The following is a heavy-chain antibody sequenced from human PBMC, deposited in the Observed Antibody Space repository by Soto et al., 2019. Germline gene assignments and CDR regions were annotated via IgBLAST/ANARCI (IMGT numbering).Heavy chain of an antibody. Sequence: GASVKVSCKASGYTFTSYSIRWVRQAPGQGLEWMGLINPIIGGTNYAQKFQGWVTITRDTSISTAYMELSRLRSDDTAVYYCARLSRGLHNVWGQGTTVTVSS. V-gene: IGHV1-2*04. J-gene: IGHJ6*02. D-gene: IGHD5-12*01. CDR3: ARLSRGLHNV. CDR1: GYTFTSYS. CDR2: INPIIGGT.